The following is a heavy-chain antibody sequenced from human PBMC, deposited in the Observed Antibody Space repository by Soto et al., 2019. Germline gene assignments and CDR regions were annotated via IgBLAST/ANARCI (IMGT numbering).Heavy chain of an antibody. CDR1: GFTFSSYA. Sequence: QVQLVESGGGVVQPGRSLRLSCAASGFTFSSYAMHWVRQAPGKGLEWVAVISYDGSNKYYADSVKGRFTISRDNSKNTLYLQMNSLRAEDTAVYYCAREGGWSTYYFDYWGQGTLVTVCS. CDR3: AREGGWSTYYFDY. V-gene: IGHV3-30-3*01. CDR2: ISYDGSNK. D-gene: IGHD6-19*01. J-gene: IGHJ4*02.